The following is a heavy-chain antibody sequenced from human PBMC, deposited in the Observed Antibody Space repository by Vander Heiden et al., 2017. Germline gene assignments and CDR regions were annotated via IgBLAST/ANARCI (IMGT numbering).Heavy chain of an antibody. Sequence: EVQLVESGGGLVKPGGSLRLSCAASGFTFSNAWMNWVRQAPGKGLEWVGRIKSKTEGGTTDYAAPVKGRFTISRDDSKNTLYLQMNSLKTEDTAVYYCTTRGYYYAGAFDIWGQGTMVTVSS. CDR3: TTRGYYYAGAFDI. D-gene: IGHD3-22*01. J-gene: IGHJ3*02. CDR1: GFTFSNAW. V-gene: IGHV3-15*07. CDR2: IKSKTEGGTT.